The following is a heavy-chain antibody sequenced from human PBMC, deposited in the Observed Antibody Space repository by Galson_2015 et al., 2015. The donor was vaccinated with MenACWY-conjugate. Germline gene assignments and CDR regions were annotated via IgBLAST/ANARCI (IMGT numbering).Heavy chain of an antibody. D-gene: IGHD3-3*01. V-gene: IGHV3-23*01. CDR2: ISGSGGST. CDR1: GFTFSSYA. CDR3: AKGGGGYDFWSGYYTGPWYFDL. Sequence: SLRLSCAASGFTFSSYAMSWVRQAPGKGLEWVSAISGSGGSTYYADSVKGRFTISRDNSKNTLYLQMNSLRAEDTAVYYCAKGGGGYDFWSGYYTGPWYFDLWGRGTLVTVSS. J-gene: IGHJ2*01.